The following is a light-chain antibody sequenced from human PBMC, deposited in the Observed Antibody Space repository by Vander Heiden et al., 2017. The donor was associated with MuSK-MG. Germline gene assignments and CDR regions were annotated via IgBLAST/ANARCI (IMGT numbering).Light chain of an antibody. J-gene: IGLJ2*01. V-gene: IGLV3-1*01. CDR1: NLGDKY. CDR2: QDS. Sequence: SYELTQPPSVSVSPGQTASIPCSGDNLGDKYACWSQQKPGQSRGLVIYQDSKRPSGIPERFSGSNSGNTATLTISGTQAMDEADYYCQAWDSSTVVFGGGTKLTVL. CDR3: QAWDSSTVV.